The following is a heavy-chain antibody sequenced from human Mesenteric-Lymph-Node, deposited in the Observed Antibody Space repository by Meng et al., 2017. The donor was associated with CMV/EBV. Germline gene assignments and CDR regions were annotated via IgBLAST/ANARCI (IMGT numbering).Heavy chain of an antibody. Sequence: SGGTISSYAINWVRQAPGQGLEWMGGIIPIFGTANYAQKFQGRVTITTDESTSTAYMELSSLRSEDTAVYYCARAPFFGVVTNWFDPWGQGTLVTVSS. CDR1: GGTISSYA. CDR3: ARAPFFGVVTNWFDP. V-gene: IGHV1-69*05. CDR2: IIPIFGTA. J-gene: IGHJ5*02. D-gene: IGHD3-3*01.